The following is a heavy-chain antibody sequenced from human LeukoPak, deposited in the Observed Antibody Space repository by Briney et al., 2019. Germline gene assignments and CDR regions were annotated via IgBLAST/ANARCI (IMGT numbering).Heavy chain of an antibody. CDR2: IKQDGSKK. D-gene: IGHD3-22*01. J-gene: IGHJ4*02. CDR3: AKDRYYDSSGYDY. V-gene: IGHV3-7*01. Sequence: TGGSLRLSCTASGFTFSNYWMHWVRQAPGRGLEWVATIKQDGSKKYYVYSVKGRFTISRDNSKNTLYLQMNSLRAEDTAVYYCAKDRYYDSSGYDYWGQGTLVTVSS. CDR1: GFTFSNYW.